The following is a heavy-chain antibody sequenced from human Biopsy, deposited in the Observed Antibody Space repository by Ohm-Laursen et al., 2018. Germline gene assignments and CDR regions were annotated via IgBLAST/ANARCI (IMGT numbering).Heavy chain of an antibody. D-gene: IGHD2-2*01. CDR2: IIPILRTT. Sequence: SSVKVSCKAPTGTFKSYGIIWVRQAPGQGLEWMGRIIPILRTTAYAQTFLGRVTITADSPTSTVDMELTSLTSDDTAVYFCAREAIGYQLPCDDWGQGTLVTVSS. CDR1: TGTFKSYG. J-gene: IGHJ4*02. CDR3: AREAIGYQLPCDD. V-gene: IGHV1-69*11.